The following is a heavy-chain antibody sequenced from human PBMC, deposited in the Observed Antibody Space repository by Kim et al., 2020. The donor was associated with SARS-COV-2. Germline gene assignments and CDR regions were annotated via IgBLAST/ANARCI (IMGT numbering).Heavy chain of an antibody. CDR2: INYSGST. J-gene: IGHJ5*02. CDR1: GESFSTNY. Sequence: SETLSLTCAVYGESFSTNYWSWIRQRPGKGLERNGEINYSGSTNYNPSLTSQVTIFVDKSKNQVSLNLSSVTAADTAMYYCASEGANWFDPLVHGTLAT. V-gene: IGHV4-34*01. CDR3: ASEGANWFDP.